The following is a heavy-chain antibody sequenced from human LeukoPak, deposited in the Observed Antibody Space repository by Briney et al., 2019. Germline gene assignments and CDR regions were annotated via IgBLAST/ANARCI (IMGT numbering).Heavy chain of an antibody. CDR1: GFSVSGYW. CDR3: AREWQGRIAAAGTRIEGDY. J-gene: IGHJ4*02. CDR2: IKQDGSEK. Sequence: GGSLRLSCAVSGFSVSGYWMTWVRQAPGKGLEWVANIKQDGSEKNYVDSVKGRFTISRDNAENSLFLQMNSLRVEDTAVYYCAREWQGRIAAAGTRIEGDYWGQGTLVAVSS. D-gene: IGHD6-13*01. V-gene: IGHV3-7*01.